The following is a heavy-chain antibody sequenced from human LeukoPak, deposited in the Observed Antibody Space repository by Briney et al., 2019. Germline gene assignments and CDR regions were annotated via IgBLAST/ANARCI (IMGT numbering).Heavy chain of an antibody. D-gene: IGHD3-10*01. V-gene: IGHV1-2*06. J-gene: IGHJ4*02. CDR2: INPNSGGT. CDR1: GYTFTGYY. Sequence: ASVNVSCKASGYTFTGYYMHWVRQAPGQGLEWMGRINPNSGGTNYAQKFQGRVTMTRDTSISTAYMELSRLRSDDTAVYYCARDAPMVRGVITYYFDYWGQGTLVTVSS. CDR3: ARDAPMVRGVITYYFDY.